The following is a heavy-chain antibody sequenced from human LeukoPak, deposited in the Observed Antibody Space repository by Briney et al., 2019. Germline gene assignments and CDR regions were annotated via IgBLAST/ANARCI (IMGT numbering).Heavy chain of an antibody. V-gene: IGHV3-23*01. Sequence: GGSLRLSCAASGFTFSSYAMSWVRQAPGKGLEWVSAISGSGGSTYYADSVKGRFTISRDNSKNTLYLQMNSLRAEDTAVYYCAKKGASGYYYYYMDVWGKGTTVTVSS. CDR2: ISGSGGST. CDR1: GFTFSSYA. CDR3: AKKGASGYYYYYMDV. J-gene: IGHJ6*03. D-gene: IGHD3-10*01.